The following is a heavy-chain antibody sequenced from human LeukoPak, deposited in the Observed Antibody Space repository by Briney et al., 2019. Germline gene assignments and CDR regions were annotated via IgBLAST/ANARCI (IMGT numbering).Heavy chain of an antibody. Sequence: PSETLSLTCTVSGGSISSSRYYWGWLRQPPGKGLEWVGSIYYSGGTYYNPSLKSRVTLSEDTPKNQFSLKLSSVPAADTAVYYCARHGSYSSGWYPYYFDYWGQGTLVTVSS. J-gene: IGHJ4*02. CDR3: ARHGSYSSGWYPYYFDY. V-gene: IGHV4-39*01. CDR2: IYYSGGT. D-gene: IGHD6-19*01. CDR1: GGSISSSRYY.